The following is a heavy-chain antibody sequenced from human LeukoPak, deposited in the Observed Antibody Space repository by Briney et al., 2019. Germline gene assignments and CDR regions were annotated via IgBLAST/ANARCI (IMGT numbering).Heavy chain of an antibody. J-gene: IGHJ6*02. CDR3: TTDEDWNYARKDV. Sequence: GGSLRLSCAASGVTFNYAWMSWVRQVPGKGLEWVGQTVSEIDGGTTDYATPVKGRFTISRDDSKSTLYLQMNSLKIEDTAVYYCTTDEDWNYARKDVWGQGATVIVSS. V-gene: IGHV3-15*04. CDR1: GVTFNYAW. CDR2: TVSEIDGGTT. D-gene: IGHD1-7*01.